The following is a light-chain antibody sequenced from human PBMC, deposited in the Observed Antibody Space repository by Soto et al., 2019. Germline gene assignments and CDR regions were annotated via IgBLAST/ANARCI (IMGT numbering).Light chain of an antibody. CDR1: SSNIGAGYD. Sequence: QSVLTQAPSVSGAPGQRVTISCTGSSSNIGAGYDVHWYQQLPGTAPKLLIYGNTNRPSGVPDRFSGSRSGTSASLAITGLQAEDEADYYCQSGSVFGGGTKLTVL. CDR3: QSGSV. V-gene: IGLV1-40*01. CDR2: GNT. J-gene: IGLJ2*01.